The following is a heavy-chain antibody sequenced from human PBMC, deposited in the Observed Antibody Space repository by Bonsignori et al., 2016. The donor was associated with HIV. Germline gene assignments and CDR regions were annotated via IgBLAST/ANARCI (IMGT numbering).Heavy chain of an antibody. CDR1: GGSISSYY. J-gene: IGHJ6*03. D-gene: IGHD3-3*01. CDR3: ARGPSYYDFWSGYYDYYYYYMDV. CDR2: IYYSGST. Sequence: SETLSLTCTVSGGSISSYYWSWIRQPPGKGLEWIGYIYYSGSTNYNPSLKSRVTISVDTSKNQFSLKLSSVTAADTAVYYCARGPSYYDFWSGYYDYYYYYMDVWGKGTTVTVSS. V-gene: IGHV4-59*01.